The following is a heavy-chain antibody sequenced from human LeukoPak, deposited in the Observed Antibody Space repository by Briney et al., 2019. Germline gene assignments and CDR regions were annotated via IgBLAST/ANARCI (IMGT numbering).Heavy chain of an antibody. Sequence: ASVKVSCKASGYTFTSYGISWVRQAPGQGLEWTGWISAYNGNTNYAQKLQGRVTMTTDTSTSTAYMELRSLRSDDTAVYYCARVRWDTVTTQEFDYWGQGTLVTVSS. CDR3: ARVRWDTVTTQEFDY. V-gene: IGHV1-18*01. J-gene: IGHJ4*02. CDR2: ISAYNGNT. D-gene: IGHD4-17*01. CDR1: GYTFTSYG.